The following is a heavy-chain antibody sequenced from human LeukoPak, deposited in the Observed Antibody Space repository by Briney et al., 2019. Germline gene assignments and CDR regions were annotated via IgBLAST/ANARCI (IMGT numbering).Heavy chain of an antibody. J-gene: IGHJ4*02. CDR3: ASLMITFGGVPY. V-gene: IGHV4-59*01. D-gene: IGHD3-16*01. CDR2: IYYSGGT. CDR1: GDSISSYS. Sequence: SETLSLTCTVSGDSISSYSWNWIRQPPGKGLEWIAYIYYSGGTNYNPSLKSRVTISVDTSKNQFSLKLSSVTAADTAVYYCASLMITFGGVPYWGQGTLVTVSS.